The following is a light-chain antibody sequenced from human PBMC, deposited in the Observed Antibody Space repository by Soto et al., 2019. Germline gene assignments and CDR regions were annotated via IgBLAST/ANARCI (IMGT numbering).Light chain of an antibody. J-gene: IGKJ1*01. CDR3: EQRCAAPGT. CDR1: QNIKTY. CDR2: DGT. Sequence: RASQNIKTYLNWYQHKPGKAPNLLIHDGTTLQSGVPSRFSVSGHGTAYDLGLPSLQSCESAISICEQRCAAPGTFGQGTKVDIK. V-gene: IGKV1-39*01.